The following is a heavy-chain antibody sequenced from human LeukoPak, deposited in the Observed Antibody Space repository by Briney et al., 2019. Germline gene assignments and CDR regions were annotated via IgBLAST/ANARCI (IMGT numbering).Heavy chain of an antibody. CDR1: GGSISSGGYS. Sequence: PSETLSLTCAVSGGSISSGGYSWSWIRQPPGKGLEWIGYIYHSGSTYYNPSLKSRVTISVDRSKNQFSLKLSSVTAADTAVYYCARVVELTARNWGQGTLVTVSS. J-gene: IGHJ4*02. CDR2: IYHSGST. CDR3: ARVVELTARN. D-gene: IGHD1-7*01. V-gene: IGHV4-30-2*01.